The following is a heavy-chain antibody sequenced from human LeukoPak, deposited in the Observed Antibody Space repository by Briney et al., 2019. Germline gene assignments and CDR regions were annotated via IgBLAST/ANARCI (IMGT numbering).Heavy chain of an antibody. CDR2: ISSSSSTI. J-gene: IGHJ4*01. CDR1: GFTFSSYS. Sequence: GGSLRLSCAASGFTFSSYSMNWVRQAPGKGLEWASYISSSSSTIYYADSVKGRFTISRDNAKNSLYLQMNSLRAEDTAVYYCARDKYGGNHVYYFDYWGQGTLVTVSS. CDR3: ARDKYGGNHVYYFDY. D-gene: IGHD4-23*01. V-gene: IGHV3-48*01.